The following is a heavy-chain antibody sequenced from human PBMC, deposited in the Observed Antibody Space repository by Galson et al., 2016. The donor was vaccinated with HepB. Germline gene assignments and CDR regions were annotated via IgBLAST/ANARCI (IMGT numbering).Heavy chain of an antibody. J-gene: IGHJ6*02. CDR2: VNPPSGNT. D-gene: IGHD1-1*01. V-gene: IGHV1-8*01. Sequence: SVKVSCKASGYSFTSYDITWVRQAPGQGLEWMGWVNPPSGNTGYSQKFQDRVTMTRNSSISTVYMELSSLRSEDTAVYYCARSKLAGYYYFGLDVWGQGTTVTVSS. CDR1: GYSFTSYD. CDR3: ARSKLAGYYYFGLDV.